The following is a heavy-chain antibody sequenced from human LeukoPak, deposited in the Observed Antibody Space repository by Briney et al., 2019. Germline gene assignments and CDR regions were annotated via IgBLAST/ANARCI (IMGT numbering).Heavy chain of an antibody. CDR1: EFTFSNYP. Sequence: PGGSLRLSCAASEFTFSNYPMHWVRQAPGKGLEWVAIISYDGSNKHYADSVKGRFTISRDNSKNSLYLQMNSLRAEDTAVYYCAREGGEKCSSTSCSFDYWGQGTLVTVSS. J-gene: IGHJ4*02. CDR2: ISYDGSNK. D-gene: IGHD2-2*01. V-gene: IGHV3-30-3*01. CDR3: AREGGEKCSSTSCSFDY.